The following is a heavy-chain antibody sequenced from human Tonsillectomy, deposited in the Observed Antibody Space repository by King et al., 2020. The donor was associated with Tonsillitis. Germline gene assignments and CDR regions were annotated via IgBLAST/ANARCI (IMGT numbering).Heavy chain of an antibody. D-gene: IGHD3-3*01. CDR3: ARQTARVVNPTLLWFDP. J-gene: IGHJ5*02. V-gene: IGHV4-59*01. CDR2: IHYSGST. CDR1: GGSISSYS. Sequence: VQLQESGPGLVKPSETLSLTCTVSGGSISSYSWSWIRQPPGKGLEWIGYIHYSGSTNYNPSLKSRVTISVDTSKNQFSLKLSSVTAADTAVYYCARQTARVVNPTLLWFDPWGQGTLVTVSS.